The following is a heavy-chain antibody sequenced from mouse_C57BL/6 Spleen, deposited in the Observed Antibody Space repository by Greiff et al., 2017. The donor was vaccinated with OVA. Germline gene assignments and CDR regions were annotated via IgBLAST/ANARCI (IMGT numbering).Heavy chain of an antibody. D-gene: IGHD2-1*01. CDR3: ASGNLSWFAY. Sequence: QVQLQQSGPGLVQPSQSLSITCTVSGFSLTSYGVHWVRQSPGKGLEWLGVIWSGGSTDYNAAFISRLSISKDNSKSQVFFKMNSLQADDTAIYYCASGNLSWFAYWGQGTLVTVSA. V-gene: IGHV2-2*01. J-gene: IGHJ3*01. CDR2: IWSGGST. CDR1: GFSLTSYG.